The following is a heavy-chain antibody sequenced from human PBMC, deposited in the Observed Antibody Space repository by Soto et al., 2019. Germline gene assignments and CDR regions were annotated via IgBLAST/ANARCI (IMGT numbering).Heavy chain of an antibody. D-gene: IGHD3-16*01. CDR1: GITFSSYA. Sequence: QVQLVESGVGVVQPGMSLRLSCAASGITFSSYAMHWVRQAPGKGLVWVAVISYDGSNKYYADSVKGRFTISRDNSKNTLYQQMNSLRAEDTAVYYCARDNYGFDYWGQGTLVTVSS. V-gene: IGHV3-30-3*01. J-gene: IGHJ4*02. CDR2: ISYDGSNK. CDR3: ARDNYGFDY.